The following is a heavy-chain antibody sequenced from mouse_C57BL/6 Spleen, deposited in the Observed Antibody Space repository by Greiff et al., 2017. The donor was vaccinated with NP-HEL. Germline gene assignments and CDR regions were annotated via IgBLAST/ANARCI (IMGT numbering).Heavy chain of an antibody. V-gene: IGHV14-1*01. J-gene: IGHJ2*01. Sequence: VQLQQSGAELVRPGASVKLSCTASGFNIKDYYMHWVKQRPEQGLEWIGRIDPEDGDTEYAPKFQGKATMTADTSSNTAYLQLSSLTSEDTAVYYCTSLYYYGSSPFDYWGQGTTLTVSS. D-gene: IGHD1-1*01. CDR2: IDPEDGDT. CDR3: TSLYYYGSSPFDY. CDR1: GFNIKDYY.